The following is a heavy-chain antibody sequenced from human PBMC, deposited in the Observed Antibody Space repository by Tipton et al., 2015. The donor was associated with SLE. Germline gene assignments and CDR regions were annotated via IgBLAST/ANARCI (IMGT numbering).Heavy chain of an antibody. Sequence: TLSLTCAVYGGSFSGYYWRWIRQPPGKWLEWIGEINHSGSTNYNPSLKTRVTISVNTSKNQFSLKLSSVTAADTAVYYCARGQRRGRWLQLGYFDYWVQGTLVTGSS. V-gene: IGHV4-34*01. CDR1: GGSFSGYY. CDR3: ARGQRRGRWLQLGYFDY. J-gene: IGHJ4*02. CDR2: INHSGST. D-gene: IGHD5-24*01.